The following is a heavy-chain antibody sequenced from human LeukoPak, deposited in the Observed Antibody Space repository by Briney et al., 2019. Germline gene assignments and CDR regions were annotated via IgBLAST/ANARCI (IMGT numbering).Heavy chain of an antibody. Sequence: SETLSLTCAVYGGSFSGYFWSWIRQPPGKGLEWIGEINHSGSTNYNPSLKSRVTISVDTSKNQFSLRLSSVTAADTAVYYCARDVLLWFGEQQGGMDVWGKGTTVTVSS. CDR2: INHSGST. CDR3: ARDVLLWFGEQQGGMDV. CDR1: GGSFSGYF. V-gene: IGHV4-34*01. J-gene: IGHJ6*03. D-gene: IGHD3-10*01.